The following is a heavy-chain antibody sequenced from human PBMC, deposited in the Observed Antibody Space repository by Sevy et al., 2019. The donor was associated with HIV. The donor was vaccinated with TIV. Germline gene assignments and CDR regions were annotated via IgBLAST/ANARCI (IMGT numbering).Heavy chain of an antibody. CDR3: AREGIVRLTVNYGDFDL. V-gene: IGHV3-20*04. CDR1: GFTFDDYG. CDR2: INWNGGGT. J-gene: IGHJ3*01. Sequence: GGSLRLSCAASGFTFDDYGMSWVRQVPGKGLEWVADINWNGGGTTYPDSVKGRFTISRDNAKNSLYLQLNSLRVEDTALYYCAREGIVRLTVNYGDFDLWGQGAMVTVSS. D-gene: IGHD3-10*01.